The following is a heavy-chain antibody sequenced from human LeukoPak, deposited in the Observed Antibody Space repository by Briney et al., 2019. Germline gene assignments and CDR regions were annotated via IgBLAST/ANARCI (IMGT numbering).Heavy chain of an antibody. CDR1: GGSISSYY. D-gene: IGHD3-22*01. CDR2: IYSSGST. V-gene: IGHV4-4*07. Sequence: SETLSLTCTVSGGSISSYYWSWIRRPAGNGLEWIGRIYSSGSTNYDPSLKSRVTMSVDTSKNQFSLKLSSVTAADTAVYYCARLKAYYDSSGYAYDGWGQGTLVTVSS. CDR3: ARLKAYYDSSGYAYDG. J-gene: IGHJ4*02.